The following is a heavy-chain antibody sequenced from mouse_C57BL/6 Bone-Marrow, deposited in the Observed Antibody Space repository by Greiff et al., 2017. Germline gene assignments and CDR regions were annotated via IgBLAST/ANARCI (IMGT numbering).Heavy chain of an antibody. CDR3: ARLRDDYDGLFAY. J-gene: IGHJ3*01. CDR2: IWSDGST. D-gene: IGHD2-4*01. CDR1: GFSLTSYG. V-gene: IGHV2-6*03. Sequence: VQGVESGPGLVAPSQSLSITCTVSGFSLTSYGVHWVRQPPGKGLEWLVVIWSDGSTTYNSALKSRLSISKDNSKSQVFLKMNSLQTDDTAMYYCARLRDDYDGLFAYWGQGTVVTVSA.